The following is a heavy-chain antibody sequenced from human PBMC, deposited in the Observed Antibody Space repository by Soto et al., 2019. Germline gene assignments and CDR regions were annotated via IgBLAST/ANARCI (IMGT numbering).Heavy chain of an antibody. J-gene: IGHJ5*02. CDR2: IYYSGST. CDR3: ARDRDYDFWSGYYH. CDR1: GGSVRIGSYY. Sequence: SETLSLTCTFAGGSVRIGSYYLSWIRQPPGKGLEWIGYIYYSGSTNYNPSLKSRVTISVDTSKNQFSLKLSSVTAADTAVYYCARDRDYDFWSGYYHWGQGTLVTVSS. D-gene: IGHD3-3*01. V-gene: IGHV4-61*01.